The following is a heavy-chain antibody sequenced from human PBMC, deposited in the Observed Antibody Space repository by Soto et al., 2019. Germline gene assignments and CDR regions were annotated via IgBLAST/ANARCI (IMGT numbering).Heavy chain of an antibody. CDR3: VRDWRNSFDY. CDR2: IWYDGSNK. J-gene: IGHJ4*02. V-gene: IGHV3-33*01. Sequence: VQLVESGGGVVQPGRSLRLSCAVSGFTFSSYGMHWVRQAPGKGLEWVAFIWYDGSNKYYAESVKGRFTISRDNSKNTLNLQMNSLRVEDTALYYCVRDWRNSFDYWGQGTLLTVSP. D-gene: IGHD4-4*01. CDR1: GFTFSSYG.